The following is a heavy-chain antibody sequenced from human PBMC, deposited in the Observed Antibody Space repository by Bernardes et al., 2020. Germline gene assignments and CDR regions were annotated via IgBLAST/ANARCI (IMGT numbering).Heavy chain of an antibody. J-gene: IGHJ4*02. D-gene: IGHD3-16*02. Sequence: SGPTLVKPTQTLTLTCTFSGFSLSTSGVGVGWIRQHPGKAREWLALIYWNDDKRYSPSLKSRLTITKDTSKNQVVLTMTNMDPVDTATYYCAHRRIMITFGGVIVTGEFDYWGQETLVTVSS. CDR1: GFSLSTSGVG. CDR2: IYWNDDK. CDR3: AHRRIMITFGGVIVTGEFDY. V-gene: IGHV2-5*01.